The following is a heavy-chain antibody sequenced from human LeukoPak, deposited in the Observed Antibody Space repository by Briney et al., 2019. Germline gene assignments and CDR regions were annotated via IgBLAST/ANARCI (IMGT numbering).Heavy chain of an antibody. CDR2: ISDIGGST. CDR1: GLTFSSSA. CDR3: AKVSESNYDFLTGYYTPYYFDY. V-gene: IGHV3-23*01. J-gene: IGHJ4*02. D-gene: IGHD3-9*01. Sequence: GGSLRLSCAASGLTFSSSAMSWVRQAPGKGLEWVSGISDIGGSTYYADSVKGRFTISRDNSKNMLYLQMNSLRAEDTAVYYCAKVSESNYDFLTGYYTPYYFDYWGQGTLVTVSS.